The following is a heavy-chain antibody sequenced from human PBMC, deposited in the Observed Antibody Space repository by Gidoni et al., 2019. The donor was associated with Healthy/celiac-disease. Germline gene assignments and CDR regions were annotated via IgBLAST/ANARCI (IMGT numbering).Heavy chain of an antibody. CDR1: GGSFSIITYY. Sequence: QLQLQDSVPGLVKPSETLSLTCTVSGGSFSIITYYWGCIRQPPGKGLEWIGSIYYSGSTYYNPSLKSRVTISVDTSKNQFSLKLSSVTAADTAVYYCAREGGTPGYSGYDWNFDYWGQGTLVTVSS. J-gene: IGHJ4*02. CDR3: AREGGTPGYSGYDWNFDY. D-gene: IGHD5-12*01. V-gene: IGHV4-39*02. CDR2: IYYSGST.